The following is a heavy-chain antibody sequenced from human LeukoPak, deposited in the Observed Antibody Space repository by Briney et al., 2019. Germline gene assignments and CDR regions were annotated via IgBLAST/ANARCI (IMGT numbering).Heavy chain of an antibody. CDR3: TRVRGSYMVCDY. CDR2: IKPDGSEK. J-gene: IGHJ4*02. V-gene: IGHV3-7*05. D-gene: IGHD1-26*01. CDR1: AFTFSNYL. Sequence: PGGCLRLSCAASAFTFSNYLLSWVRQAPGKGLEWVAMIKPDGSEKYYVDSVKGLFTISRDNAKNSLYLQMTSLRAEDTAVYYCTRVRGSYMVCDYWGQGTLVTVSS.